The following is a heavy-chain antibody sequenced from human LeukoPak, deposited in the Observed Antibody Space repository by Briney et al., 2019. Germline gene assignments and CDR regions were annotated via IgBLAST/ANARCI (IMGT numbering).Heavy chain of an antibody. CDR2: IYDSGST. Sequence: SETLSLTCSVSGGSMTNLYWTWIRQPPRKGLEWIGDIYDSGSTRYNTSLESRVTISVDTSKNQFSLKLSSVTAADTAVYYCAKGGSTNFYYGDVWGQGTTVTVSS. D-gene: IGHD2/OR15-2a*01. CDR1: GGSMTNLY. J-gene: IGHJ6*02. CDR3: AKGGSTNFYYGDV. V-gene: IGHV4-59*01.